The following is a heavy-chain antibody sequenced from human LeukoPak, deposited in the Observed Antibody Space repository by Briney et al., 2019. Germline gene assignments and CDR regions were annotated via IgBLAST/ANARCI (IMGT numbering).Heavy chain of an antibody. J-gene: IGHJ4*02. V-gene: IGHV3-30*18. CDR3: AKLDSSGWSRPFDY. CDR1: GFTFSSYW. Sequence: PGGSLRLSCAASGFTFSSYWMHWVRQAPGKGLEWVAVMSHDGSNKYYGDSVKGRFTISRDNSKNTLYLQMNSLRAEDTAVYYCAKLDSSGWSRPFDYWGQGTLVTVSS. D-gene: IGHD6-19*01. CDR2: MSHDGSNK.